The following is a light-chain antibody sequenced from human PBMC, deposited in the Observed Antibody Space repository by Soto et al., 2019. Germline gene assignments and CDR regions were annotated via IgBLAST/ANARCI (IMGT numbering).Light chain of an antibody. V-gene: IGKV3-20*01. CDR1: QSVSSRY. CDR3: QQYGSSGT. J-gene: IGKJ1*01. Sequence: IVLTQYPGILYLPPGERATLSCRASQSVSSRYLALYQQKPGQAPRLLIYGASSRATGIPDRCSGSGSGTDFTLTIIRLEPEEFALCWQQYGSSGTFGQGTKVDIK. CDR2: GAS.